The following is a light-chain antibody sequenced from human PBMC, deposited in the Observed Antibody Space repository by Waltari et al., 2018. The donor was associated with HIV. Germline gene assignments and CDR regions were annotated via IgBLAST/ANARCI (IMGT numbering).Light chain of an antibody. V-gene: IGLV2-8*01. CDR2: EVS. CDR3: SFYGGSNILV. J-gene: IGLJ2*01. Sequence: QSALTQPPPAPGYPGQSVPISRTTASIHHGCYTSVPWYQPRPGKAPKVIISEVSKRSSGVPNRFSGSTSGNTASLTVSGLQADDEAEYFCSFYGGSNILVFGGGTKLTVL. CDR1: SIHHGCYTS.